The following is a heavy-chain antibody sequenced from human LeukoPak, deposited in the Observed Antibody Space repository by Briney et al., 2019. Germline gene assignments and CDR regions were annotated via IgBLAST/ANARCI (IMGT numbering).Heavy chain of an antibody. V-gene: IGHV3-30*18. CDR1: GFTFSSYG. CDR2: ISYGGSNK. J-gene: IGHJ6*03. Sequence: GGSLRLSCAASGFTFSSYGMHWVRQAPGKGLEWVAVISYGGSNKYYADSVKGRFTISRDNSKNTLYLQMNSLRAEDTAVYYCAKGDRIYYYYMDVWGKGTTVTVSS. D-gene: IGHD1-14*01. CDR3: AKGDRIYYYYMDV.